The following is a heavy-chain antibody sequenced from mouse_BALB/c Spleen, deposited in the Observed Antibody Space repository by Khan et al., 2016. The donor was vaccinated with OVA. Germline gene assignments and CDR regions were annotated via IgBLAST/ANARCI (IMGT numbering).Heavy chain of an antibody. J-gene: IGHJ3*01. CDR3: ARNSYMYDFTY. Sequence: QAQLKQSGPGLVQPSQSLSITCTVSGFSLNTYGIHWIRQSQGKGLEWLGVIRSGGSTDYNGAFISRLNITKDNSKSQVFFKLSSLQADDTAIYYCARNSYMYDFTYWGQGTLVTVSA. CDR2: IRSGGST. CDR1: GFSLNTYG. D-gene: IGHD2-14*01. V-gene: IGHV2-2*01.